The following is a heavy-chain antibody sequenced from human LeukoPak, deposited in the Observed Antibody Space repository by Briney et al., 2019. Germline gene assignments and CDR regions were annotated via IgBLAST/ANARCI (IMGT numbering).Heavy chain of an antibody. CDR2: ISYDGSNK. CDR3: AKDGYCSSTSCYVEAYYYYGMDV. J-gene: IGHJ6*02. Sequence: GRSLRLSCAASGFTFSSYGMHWVRQAPGKGLEWVAVISYDGSNKYYADSVKGRFTISRDNSKNTLYLQMNSLRAEDTAVYYCAKDGYCSSTSCYVEAYYYYGMDVWGQGTTVTVSS. CDR1: GFTFSSYG. V-gene: IGHV3-30*18. D-gene: IGHD2-2*03.